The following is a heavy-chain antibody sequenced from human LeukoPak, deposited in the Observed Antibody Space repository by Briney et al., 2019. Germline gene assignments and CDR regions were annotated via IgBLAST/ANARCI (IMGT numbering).Heavy chain of an antibody. CDR2: INPNSGGT. D-gene: IGHD6-13*01. CDR1: GYTFTGYY. V-gene: IGHV1-2*02. CDR3: AREVAAAGTRYPDY. J-gene: IGHJ4*02. Sequence: GASVKVSCKASGYTFTGYYMHWVRQAPGQGLEWMGWINPNSGGTNYAQKFQGRVTMTRDTSISTAYMELSRLRFDDTAVYYCAREVAAAGTRYPDYWGQGTLVTVSS.